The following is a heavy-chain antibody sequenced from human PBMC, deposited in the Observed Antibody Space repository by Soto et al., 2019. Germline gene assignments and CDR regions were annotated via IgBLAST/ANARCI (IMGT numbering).Heavy chain of an antibody. CDR3: ARVRLGEKHWYYFDY. CDR1: GGTFSSYA. D-gene: IGHD3-16*01. J-gene: IGHJ4*02. Sequence: QVQLVQSGAEVKKPGSSVKVSCKASGGTFSSYAISWVRQAPGQGLEWMGGIIPIFGTANYAQKFQGRVTITADESTSTAYMELSSLRSEDMAVYYCARVRLGEKHWYYFDYWGQGTLVTVSS. CDR2: IIPIFGTA. V-gene: IGHV1-69*01.